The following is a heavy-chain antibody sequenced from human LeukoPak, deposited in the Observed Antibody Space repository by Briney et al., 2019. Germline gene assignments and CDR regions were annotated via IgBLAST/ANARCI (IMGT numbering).Heavy chain of an antibody. CDR1: GGSFSGYY. J-gene: IGHJ4*02. CDR3: ARDHHGSSY. Sequence: SETLSLTCAVYGGSFSGYYWSWIRQPPGRGLEWIGEINHSGSTNYNPSLKSRVTISVDTSKNQFSLKLSSVTAADTAVYFCARDHHGSSYWGQGTLVAVSS. CDR2: INHSGST. V-gene: IGHV4-34*01. D-gene: IGHD6-13*01.